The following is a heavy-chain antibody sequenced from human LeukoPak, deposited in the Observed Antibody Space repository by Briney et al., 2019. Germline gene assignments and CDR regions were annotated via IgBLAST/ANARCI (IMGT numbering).Heavy chain of an antibody. CDR2: INHSGST. CDR1: GGSFSGYY. J-gene: IGHJ4*02. Sequence: SETLSLTCAVYGGSFSGYYWSWIRQPPGKGLEWIGEINHSGSTNYNPSPKSRVTISVDTSKNQFSLKLSSVTAADTAVYYCARGDHQGYSRRFDYWGQGTLVTVSS. CDR3: ARGDHQGYSRRFDY. D-gene: IGHD4-11*01. V-gene: IGHV4-34*01.